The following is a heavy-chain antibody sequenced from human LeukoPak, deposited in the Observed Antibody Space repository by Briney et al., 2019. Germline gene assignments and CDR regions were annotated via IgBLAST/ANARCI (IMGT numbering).Heavy chain of an antibody. CDR3: ARHVSGRWELFFDS. J-gene: IGHJ4*02. D-gene: IGHD4-23*01. CDR1: GFTFSSYS. Sequence: GGSLRLSCAASGFTFSSYSMNWVRQAPGKGLEWVSYISSSSSTIYYADSVKGRFTISRDNAKNSLYLQMNGLRAEDTAVYYCARHVSGRWELFFDSWGQGALVTVSS. V-gene: IGHV3-48*01. CDR2: ISSSSSTI.